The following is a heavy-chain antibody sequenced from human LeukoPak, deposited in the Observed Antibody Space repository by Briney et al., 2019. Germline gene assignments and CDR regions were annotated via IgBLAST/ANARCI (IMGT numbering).Heavy chain of an antibody. CDR2: ISGSGAST. CDR1: GFTFSTNA. D-gene: IGHD1-14*01. V-gene: IGHV3-23*01. J-gene: IGHJ6*02. Sequence: GGSLRLSCLTSGFTFSTNAMSWVRQAPGKGLEWISGISGSGASTYYADSVKGRFTISRDSSKNTLYLQMNSLRAEDTAVYYCAKVSGGGLYYDGMDVWGQGTTVTVSS. CDR3: AKVSGGGLYYDGMDV.